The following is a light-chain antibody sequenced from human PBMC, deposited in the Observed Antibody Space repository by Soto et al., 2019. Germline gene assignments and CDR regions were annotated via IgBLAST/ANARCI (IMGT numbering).Light chain of an antibody. CDR3: QQYGSSGT. CDR2: GAS. Sequence: IGLSQSPGTLSLYTGERATLSCRASQSVSNNYLAWYQQKPGQAPRLLIYGASNRATGIPDRFSGSGSGTDFTLTISRLEPQDFAVYYCQQYGSSGTFGQGTKVAIK. J-gene: IGKJ1*01. CDR1: QSVSNNY. V-gene: IGKV3-20*01.